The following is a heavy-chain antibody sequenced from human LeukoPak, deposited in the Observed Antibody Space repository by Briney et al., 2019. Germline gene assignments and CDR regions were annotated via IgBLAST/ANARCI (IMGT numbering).Heavy chain of an antibody. J-gene: IGHJ4*02. Sequence: PGGSLRLSCAAFGFTFSSYSMNWVRQAPGKGLEWVSYISSSSNTIYYADSVKGRFTISRDNAETSLSLQMNSLRDEDTAVYYCARDQAGLNFDYWGQGTLVTVSS. CDR1: GFTFSSYS. D-gene: IGHD3-10*01. CDR2: ISSSSNTI. CDR3: ARDQAGLNFDY. V-gene: IGHV3-48*02.